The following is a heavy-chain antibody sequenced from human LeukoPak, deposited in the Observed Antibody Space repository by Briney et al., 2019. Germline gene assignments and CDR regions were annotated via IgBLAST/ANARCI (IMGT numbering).Heavy chain of an antibody. CDR3: ATHELKDAFDI. Sequence: QSGGSLRLSCAASGFTFSDYEMNWVRQAPGKGLEWVSYISSSSSTIYYADSVKGRFTISRDNAKKSLYLQMNSLRAEDTAVYYCATHELKDAFDIWGQGTMVTVSS. CDR1: GFTFSDYE. D-gene: IGHD3-10*01. CDR2: ISSSSSTI. V-gene: IGHV3-48*01. J-gene: IGHJ3*02.